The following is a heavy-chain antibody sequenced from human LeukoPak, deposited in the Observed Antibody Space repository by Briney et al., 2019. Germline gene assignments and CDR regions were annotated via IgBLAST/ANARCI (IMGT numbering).Heavy chain of an antibody. D-gene: IGHD4-23*01. CDR2: IYYSGST. Sequence: PSETLFLTCTVSGGSISSHYWSWIRQPPGKGLEWIGYIYYSGSTNYNPSLKSRVTISVDTSKNQFSLKLSSVTAADTAVYYCAREGSYGGKVDAFDIWGQGTMVTVSS. V-gene: IGHV4-59*11. CDR3: AREGSYGGKVDAFDI. CDR1: GGSISSHY. J-gene: IGHJ3*02.